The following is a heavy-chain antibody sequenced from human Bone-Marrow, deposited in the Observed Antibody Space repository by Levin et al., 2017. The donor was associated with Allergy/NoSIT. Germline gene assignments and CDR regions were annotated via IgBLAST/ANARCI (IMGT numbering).Heavy chain of an antibody. D-gene: IGHD2-15*01. J-gene: IGHJ6*02. CDR1: GFTFNTYG. CDR2: IWYDGSQK. V-gene: IGHV3-33*07. CDR3: ARISCTGGSCRPYSYYAMDA. Sequence: QAGGSLRLSCAASGFTFNTYGMNWVRQAPDKEPEWVAVIWYDGSQKYYADSVRGRFTVSRDNSRNTMYLQMNSLRAEDTAVYYCARISCTGGSCRPYSYYAMDAWGQGTTVTVSS.